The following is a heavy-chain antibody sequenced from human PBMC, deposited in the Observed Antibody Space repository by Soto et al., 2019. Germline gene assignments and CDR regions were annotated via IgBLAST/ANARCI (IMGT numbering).Heavy chain of an antibody. CDR2: IFSSGEAT. V-gene: IGHV3-11*01. CDR3: ARVRGSGSPGHWYGYYFDF. J-gene: IGHJ4*02. Sequence: PGGSLRLSCVASGFMFSDYYMSWIRQAPGKGLEWVSNIFSSGEATRYADSVQGRFIISRDNTQSALYLHIHSLRAEDTAIYYCARVRGSGSPGHWYGYYFDFWGQGTQVTVSS. D-gene: IGHD6-13*01. CDR1: GFMFSDYY.